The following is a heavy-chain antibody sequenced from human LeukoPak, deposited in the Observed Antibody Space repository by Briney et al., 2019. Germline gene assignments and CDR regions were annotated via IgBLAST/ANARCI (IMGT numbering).Heavy chain of an antibody. CDR1: GGSFSGYY. D-gene: IGHD6-6*01. CDR3: ARVVEGAARPRYYYYYMDV. J-gene: IGHJ6*03. CDR2: INHSGST. V-gene: IGHV4-34*01. Sequence: SETLSLTRAVYGGSFSGYYWSWIRQPPGKGLQWIGEINHSGSTDYNPSLKSRVTISVDTSKNQFSLKLSSVTAADTAVYYCARVVEGAARPRYYYYYMDVWGKGTTVTVSS.